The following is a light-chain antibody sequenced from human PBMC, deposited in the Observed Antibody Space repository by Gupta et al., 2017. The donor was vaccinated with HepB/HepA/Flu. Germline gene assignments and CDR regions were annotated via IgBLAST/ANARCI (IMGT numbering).Light chain of an antibody. CDR3: NSRDSSGKHVV. CDR2: GKT. J-gene: IGLJ3*02. Sequence: SSELTQDPSVSVALGQTVRITCQGDSLRSYYASWYQQKPGQAPVLVIYGKTNRPSGIPDRFSGSSSGNTASLTITGAQAEDEADYYCNSRDSSGKHVVFGGGTKLTVL. V-gene: IGLV3-19*01. CDR1: SLRSYY.